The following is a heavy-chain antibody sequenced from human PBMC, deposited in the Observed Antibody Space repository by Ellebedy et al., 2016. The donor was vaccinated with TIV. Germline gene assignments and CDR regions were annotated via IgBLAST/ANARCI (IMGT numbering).Heavy chain of an antibody. J-gene: IGHJ4*02. D-gene: IGHD3-10*01. V-gene: IGHV3-23*01. CDR3: AGGITMVRGVPTGPFDY. CDR1: GFTFSSYA. Sequence: GESLKISCAASGFTFSSYAMSWVRQAPGKGLEWVSAISGSGGSTYYADSVKGRFTISRDNSKNTLYLQMNSLRAEDTAVYYCAGGITMVRGVPTGPFDYWGQGTLVTVSS. CDR2: ISGSGGST.